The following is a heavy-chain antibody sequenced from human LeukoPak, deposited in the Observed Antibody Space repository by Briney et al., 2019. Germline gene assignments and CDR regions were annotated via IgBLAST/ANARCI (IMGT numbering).Heavy chain of an antibody. CDR3: AKDWGGGYSHFFDY. D-gene: IGHD5-24*01. CDR1: GFTFSSYG. CDR2: ILYDGSNR. J-gene: IGHJ4*02. Sequence: GGSLRLSCAASGFTFSSYGMHSVRQAPGKGLEWVAFILYDGSNRDCADSVKGRFTISRDISKSTLYLQMNSLRAEDTAVYYCAKDWGGGYSHFFDYWGQGTLVTVSS. V-gene: IGHV3-30*02.